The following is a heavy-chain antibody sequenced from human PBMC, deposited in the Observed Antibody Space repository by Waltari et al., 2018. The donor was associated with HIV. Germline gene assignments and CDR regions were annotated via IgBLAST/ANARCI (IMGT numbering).Heavy chain of an antibody. CDR1: GFTFSSYG. V-gene: IGHV3-48*03. D-gene: IGHD3-10*01. CDR3: ARDFPFGKTGGSYSGIY. J-gene: IGHJ4*02. CDR2: MSGSGGPI. Sequence: EVQLVESGGGFVQPGGSLRLSCAASGFTFSSYGMNWVRQAPGTGPAWVSYMSGSGGPIYYSDSVKGRFTLSRDNSKSSLYLQMNSLRDEDTAVYYCARDFPFGKTGGSYSGIYWGLGTLVTVSS.